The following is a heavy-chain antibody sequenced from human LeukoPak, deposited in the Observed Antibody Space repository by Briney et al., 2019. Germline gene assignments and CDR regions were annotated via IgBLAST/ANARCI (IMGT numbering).Heavy chain of an antibody. J-gene: IGHJ4*02. CDR3: AKDRHKWYAFDY. CDR2: ISGSGGST. Sequence: GGSLRLSCAASGFTFSSYAMSWVRQAPGKGLEWVSAISGSGGSTYYADSVKGLFTISRDNSKNTLYLQMNSLRAEDTAVYYCAKDRHKWYAFDYWGQGTLVTVSS. D-gene: IGHD2-15*01. CDR1: GFTFSSYA. V-gene: IGHV3-23*01.